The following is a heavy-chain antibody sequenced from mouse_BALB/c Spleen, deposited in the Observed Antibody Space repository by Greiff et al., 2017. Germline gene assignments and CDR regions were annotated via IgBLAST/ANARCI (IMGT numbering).Heavy chain of an antibody. V-gene: IGHV3-8*02. CDR3: ASITTVVAKGFAY. CDR1: GDSITSGY. CDR2: ISYSGST. D-gene: IGHD1-1*01. Sequence: EVQVVESGPSLVKPSQTLSLTCSVTGDSITSGYWNWIRKFPGNKLEYMGYISYSGSTYYNPSLKSRISITRDTSKNQYYLQLNSVTTEDTATYYCASITTVVAKGFAYWGQGTLVTVSA. J-gene: IGHJ3*01.